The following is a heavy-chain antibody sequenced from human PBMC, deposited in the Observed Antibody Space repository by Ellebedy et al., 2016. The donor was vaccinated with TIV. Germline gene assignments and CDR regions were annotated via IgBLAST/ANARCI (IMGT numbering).Heavy chain of an antibody. CDR1: GFIFRNYG. V-gene: IGHV3-30-3*01. J-gene: IGHJ3*02. Sequence: GESLKISXAASGFIFRNYGMHWVRQAPGKGLEWVAVISSDGTNKYHGDSVKGRFTISRDNSKNTLYLQMNSLRVDDTAVYYCARDPGTVVTPVAFDIWGQGTMVTVSS. CDR3: ARDPGTVVTPVAFDI. CDR2: ISSDGTNK. D-gene: IGHD4-23*01.